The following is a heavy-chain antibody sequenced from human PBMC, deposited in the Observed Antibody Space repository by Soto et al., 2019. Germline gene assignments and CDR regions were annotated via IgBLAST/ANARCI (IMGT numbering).Heavy chain of an antibody. J-gene: IGHJ4*02. D-gene: IGHD3-10*01. CDR1: GFTFSDYY. CDR3: AREPDYYGSRSYYGFDY. CDR2: ISSSGSTI. V-gene: IGHV3-11*01. Sequence: GGSLRLSCAASGFTFSDYYMSWIRQAPGKGLEWVSYISSSGSTIYYADSVKGRFTISRDNAKNSLYLQMNSLRAEDTAVYYCAREPDYYGSRSYYGFDYWGQGTLVTVSS.